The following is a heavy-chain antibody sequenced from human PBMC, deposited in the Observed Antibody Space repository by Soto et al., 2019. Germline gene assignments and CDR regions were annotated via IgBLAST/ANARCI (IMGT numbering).Heavy chain of an antibody. J-gene: IGHJ4*02. Sequence: SETLSLTCAVSGGSISSYYWSWIRQPPGKGLEWIGYIYYSGSTNYNPSLKSRVTISVDTSKNQSSLKLSSVTAADTAVYYCWRGVGDVSYCGGDCYSYFGYWGQGNLVTVSS. CDR2: IYYSGST. V-gene: IGHV4-59*01. CDR3: WRGVGDVSYCGGDCYSYFGY. CDR1: GGSISSYY. D-gene: IGHD2-21*02.